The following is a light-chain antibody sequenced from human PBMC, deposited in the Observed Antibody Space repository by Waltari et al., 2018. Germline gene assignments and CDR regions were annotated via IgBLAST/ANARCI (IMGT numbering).Light chain of an antibody. Sequence: DIQMTQSPSTLSASVGDRVIITCRASQRISTWLALYQHKPGKAPKLRISQASNFESGVPSRFSGSGSGTDFTLTINSLQHDDFATYYCQVYNNDMYTFGQGTKLEIK. V-gene: IGKV1-5*03. CDR1: QRISTW. CDR3: QVYNNDMYT. J-gene: IGKJ2*01. CDR2: QAS.